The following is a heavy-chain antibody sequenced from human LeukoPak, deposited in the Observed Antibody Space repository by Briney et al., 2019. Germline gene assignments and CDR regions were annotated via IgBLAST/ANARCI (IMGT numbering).Heavy chain of an antibody. CDR3: ARHGRIAAAEWFDP. CDR2: IYTSGST. CDR1: GGSISSYY. J-gene: IGHJ5*02. V-gene: IGHV4-4*07. D-gene: IGHD6-13*01. Sequence: PSETLSLTCTVSGGSISSYYWSWIRQPAGKGLEWIGRIYTSGSTNCNPSLKSRVTISVDTSKNQFSLKLSSVTAADTAVYYCARHGRIAAAEWFDPWGQGTLVTVSS.